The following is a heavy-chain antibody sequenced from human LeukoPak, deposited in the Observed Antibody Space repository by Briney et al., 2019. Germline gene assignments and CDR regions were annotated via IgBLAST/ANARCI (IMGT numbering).Heavy chain of an antibody. CDR1: GGSISRGGYY. CDR2: INHSGST. CDR3: AGLGPFDH. Sequence: SETLSLTCTLSGGSISRGGYYWSWSRQPPGKGLEWNGEINHSGSTNYNPSLKSRVTISVDTSKNQFSMKLSSVAAADTAVYYCAGLGPFDHWGQGTLVTVSS. V-gene: IGHV4-34*01. J-gene: IGHJ4*02.